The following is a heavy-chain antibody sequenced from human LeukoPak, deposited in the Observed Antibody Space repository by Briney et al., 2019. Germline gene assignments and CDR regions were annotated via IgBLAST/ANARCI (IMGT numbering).Heavy chain of an antibody. D-gene: IGHD1-26*01. CDR2: INPNSGGT. J-gene: IGHJ4*02. CDR3: ARSYAGLDY. V-gene: IGHV1-2*04. Sequence: ASVKVSCKASGGTFSSYAISWVRQAPGQGLEWMGWINPNSGGTNYAQKFQGWVTMTRDTSISTAYMELSRLRSDDTAVYYCARSYAGLDYWGQGTLVTVSS. CDR1: GGTFSSYA.